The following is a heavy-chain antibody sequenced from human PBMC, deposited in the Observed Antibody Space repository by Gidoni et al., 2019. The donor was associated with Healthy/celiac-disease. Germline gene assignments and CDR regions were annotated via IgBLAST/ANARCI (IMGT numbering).Heavy chain of an antibody. Sequence: EVQLVESGGGLIQPGGSLRLSCAASGFPVSSNYMSWVRQAPGKGLEWVSVIYSGGSTYYADSVKGRFTISRDNSKNTLYLQMNSLRAEDTAVYYCARAEDYDRGAFDIWGQGTMVTVSS. CDR2: IYSGGST. CDR3: ARAEDYDRGAFDI. CDR1: GFPVSSNY. J-gene: IGHJ3*02. D-gene: IGHD3-16*01. V-gene: IGHV3-53*01.